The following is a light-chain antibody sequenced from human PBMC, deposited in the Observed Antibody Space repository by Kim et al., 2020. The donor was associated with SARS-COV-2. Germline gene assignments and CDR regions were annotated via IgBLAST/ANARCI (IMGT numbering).Light chain of an antibody. J-gene: IGLJ1*01. V-gene: IGLV1-40*01. CDR3: QSYDSSRSGYV. CDR1: SSNIGANSD. Sequence: QSVLTQPPSVSGAPGQRVTISCTGSSSNIGANSDVHWYQHLPGTAPKLLIHGNTNRPSGVPDRFSGSKSGTSASLAITGLQAEDEADYYCQSYDSSRSGYVFGTGTEVTVL. CDR2: GNT.